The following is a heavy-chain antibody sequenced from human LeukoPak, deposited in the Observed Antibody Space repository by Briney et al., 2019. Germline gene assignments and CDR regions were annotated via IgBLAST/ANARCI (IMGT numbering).Heavy chain of an antibody. CDR1: GFTFSSYD. Sequence: GGSLRLSCAASGFTFSSYDMHWVRQAPGKGLEYVSAISSNGGSTYYANSVKGRFTISRDNSKNTLYLQMGSLRAEDMAVYYCARARWLQPFDYWGQGTLVTVSS. CDR3: ARARWLQPFDY. D-gene: IGHD5-24*01. J-gene: IGHJ4*02. V-gene: IGHV3-64*01. CDR2: ISSNGGST.